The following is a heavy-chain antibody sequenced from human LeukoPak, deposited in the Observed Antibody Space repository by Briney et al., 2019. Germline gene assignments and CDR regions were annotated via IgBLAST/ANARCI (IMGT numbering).Heavy chain of an antibody. CDR3: ARAGRGSYFEYYFDY. V-gene: IGHV3-30-3*01. CDR1: GFTFSNCA. J-gene: IGHJ4*02. CDR2: ISYDGSNK. Sequence: GRSLRLSCAASGFTFSNCAMHWVRQAPGKGLEWVAVISYDGSNKYYADSVKGRFTIPRDNSKNTLYLQMNSLRAEDTAVYYCARAGRGSYFEYYFDYWGQGTLVTVSS. D-gene: IGHD1-26*01.